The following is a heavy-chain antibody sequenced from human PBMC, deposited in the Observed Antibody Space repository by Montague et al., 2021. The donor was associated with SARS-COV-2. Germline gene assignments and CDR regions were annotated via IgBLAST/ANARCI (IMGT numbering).Heavy chain of an antibody. J-gene: IGHJ5*02. V-gene: IGHV3-7*01. CDR1: GFNIVSYW. CDR3: TRDRDYGDYLNWFNP. D-gene: IGHD4-17*01. CDR2: IRQDGSDK. Sequence: SLRLSCAASGFNIVSYWMSWVRRAPGKGLEWVANIRQDGSDKYYVDSVRGRFTISRDNAKSSLYLQMNSLRAADTGVYYCTRDRDYGDYLNWFNPWGQGTLVTVSS.